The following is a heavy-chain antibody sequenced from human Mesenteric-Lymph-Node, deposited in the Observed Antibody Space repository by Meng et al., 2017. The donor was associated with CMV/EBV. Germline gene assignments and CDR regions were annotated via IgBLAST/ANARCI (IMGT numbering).Heavy chain of an antibody. CDR1: SGSINSYY. CDR3: ARGAGYYDFWSGYYHNWFDP. Sequence: SETLSLTCTVSSGSINSYYWSWIRQPPGKGLEWIGYIYDTGSTNYNPSLKSRVTISVDTSKNQFSLKLSSVTAADTAVYYCARGAGYYDFWSGYYHNWFDPWGQGTLVTVSS. CDR2: IYDTGST. J-gene: IGHJ5*02. D-gene: IGHD3-3*01. V-gene: IGHV4-59*12.